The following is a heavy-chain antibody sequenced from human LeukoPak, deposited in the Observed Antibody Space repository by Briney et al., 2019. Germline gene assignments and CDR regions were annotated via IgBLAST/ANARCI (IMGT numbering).Heavy chain of an antibody. CDR3: AGALSYCSSTSCYTGYYFDY. J-gene: IGHJ4*02. CDR2: INHSGST. CDR1: GGSFSGYY. Sequence: RSETLSLTCAVYGGSFSGYYWSWIRQPPGKGLEWIGEINHSGSTNYNPSLKSRVTIPVDTSKNQFSLKLSSVTAADTAVYYCAGALSYCSSTSCYTGYYFDYWGQGTLVTVSS. D-gene: IGHD2-2*02. V-gene: IGHV4-34*01.